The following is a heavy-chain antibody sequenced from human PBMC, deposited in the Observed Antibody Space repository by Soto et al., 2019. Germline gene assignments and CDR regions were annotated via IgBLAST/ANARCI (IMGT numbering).Heavy chain of an antibody. CDR3: TRHGYSSSGKSWYFDL. Sequence: LRLSCAASGFTFSGSAMHWVRQASGKGLEWVGRIRSKANSYATAYAASVKGRFTISRDDSKNTAYLQMNSLKTEDTAVYYCTRHGYSSSGKSWYFDLWGRGTLVTVSS. J-gene: IGHJ2*01. CDR2: IRSKANSYAT. D-gene: IGHD6-13*01. V-gene: IGHV3-73*01. CDR1: GFTFSGSA.